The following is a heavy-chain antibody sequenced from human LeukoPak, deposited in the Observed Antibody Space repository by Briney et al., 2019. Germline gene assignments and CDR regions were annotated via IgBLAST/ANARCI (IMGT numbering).Heavy chain of an antibody. CDR3: ARGTSYGRFDY. Sequence: TGGSLRLSCAASGFTVSSNYMSWVRQAPGKGLEWVSVIYSGGSTYYADSVKGRFTISRDNSKNTLYLQMNSLRAEDTAVYYCARGTSYGRFDYWGQGTLVTVSS. CDR1: GFTVSSNY. CDR2: IYSGGST. D-gene: IGHD3-16*01. V-gene: IGHV3-66*01. J-gene: IGHJ4*02.